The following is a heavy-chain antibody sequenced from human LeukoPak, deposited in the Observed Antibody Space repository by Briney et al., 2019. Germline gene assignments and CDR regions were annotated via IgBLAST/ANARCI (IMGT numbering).Heavy chain of an antibody. Sequence: PSETLSLTCAVYGGSFSGYYWSWIRQPPGKGLEWIGYIYYSGSTNYNPSLKSRVTISVDTSKNQFSLKLSSVTAADTAVYYCARSYYYGSGTIIGYFDYWGQGTLVTVSS. D-gene: IGHD3-10*01. CDR2: IYYSGST. J-gene: IGHJ4*02. CDR3: ARSYYYGSGTIIGYFDY. CDR1: GGSFSGYY. V-gene: IGHV4-59*08.